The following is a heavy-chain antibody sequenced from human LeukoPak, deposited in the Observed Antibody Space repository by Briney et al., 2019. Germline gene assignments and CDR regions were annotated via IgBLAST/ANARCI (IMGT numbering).Heavy chain of an antibody. CDR2: ISVAGRNK. D-gene: IGHD5-12*01. CDR3: ARDVDIVATNTLDY. V-gene: IGHV3-30*04. Sequence: GRSLRVSCVASVFTFSSYAMHWVRQALGRGVEGVAVISVAGRNKYYAVSEKGRITISRDNSKNTLYLQMNSLRAEDTAVYYCARDVDIVATNTLDYWGQGTLVTVSS. J-gene: IGHJ4*02. CDR1: VFTFSSYA.